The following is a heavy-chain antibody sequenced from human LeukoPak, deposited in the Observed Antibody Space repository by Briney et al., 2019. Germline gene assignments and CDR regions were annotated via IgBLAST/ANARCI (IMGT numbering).Heavy chain of an antibody. J-gene: IGHJ6*03. V-gene: IGHV4-39*01. CDR3: ARTNHDYGDYGDYYYYMDV. D-gene: IGHD4-17*01. Sequence: SETLSLTCTVSGGSISSSSYYWGWIRQPPGKGREWIGSIYYSGSTYYNPSLKSRVTISVDTSKNQFSLKLSSVTAADTAVYYCARTNHDYGDYGDYYYYMDVWGKGTTVTVSS. CDR2: IYYSGST. CDR1: GGSISSSSYY.